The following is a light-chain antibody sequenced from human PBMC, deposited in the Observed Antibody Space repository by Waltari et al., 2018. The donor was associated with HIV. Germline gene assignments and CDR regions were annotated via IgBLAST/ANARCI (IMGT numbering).Light chain of an antibody. V-gene: IGLV2-23*02. J-gene: IGLJ2*01. CDR2: EVS. CDR3: CAYAGSTTYVI. CDR1: SSDVGAYNL. Sequence: QSALTQPASVSGSTGQSITISCTGTSSDVGAYNLVSWYHQHPGKAPKLMIYEVSKRPSGVSSRFSGSKSGNTASLTISGLQAEDEADYYCCAYAGSTTYVIFGGGTKLTVL.